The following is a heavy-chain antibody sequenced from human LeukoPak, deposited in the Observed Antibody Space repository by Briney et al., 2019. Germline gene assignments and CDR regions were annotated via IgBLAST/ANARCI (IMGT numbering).Heavy chain of an antibody. Sequence: SETLSLTCAVSGGSIGKIDWWSWIRQPPGKGLEWIGYIYYSGSTNYNPSLKSRVTISVDTSKNQFSLRLSSVTAADTAVYYCATGYLAAAGSGYFDYWGQGTLVTVSS. D-gene: IGHD6-13*01. CDR3: ATGYLAAAGSGYFDY. V-gene: IGHV4-59*01. CDR2: IYYSGST. J-gene: IGHJ4*02. CDR1: GGSIGKID.